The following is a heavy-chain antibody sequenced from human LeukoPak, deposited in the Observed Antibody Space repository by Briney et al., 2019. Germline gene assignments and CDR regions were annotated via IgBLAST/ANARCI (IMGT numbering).Heavy chain of an antibody. J-gene: IGHJ3*02. CDR3: ARARSTFEVARGAFDI. V-gene: IGHV4-61*02. CDR1: GGSISSGSYY. Sequence: SETLSLTCTVSGGSISSGSYYWSWIRQPAGKGLQWIGRIYTSGSTNYNSSLKSRVTISVDTSKNQFSLNLSSVTAADTAVYYCARARSTFEVARGAFDIWGQGTMVTVSS. D-gene: IGHD3-3*01. CDR2: IYTSGST.